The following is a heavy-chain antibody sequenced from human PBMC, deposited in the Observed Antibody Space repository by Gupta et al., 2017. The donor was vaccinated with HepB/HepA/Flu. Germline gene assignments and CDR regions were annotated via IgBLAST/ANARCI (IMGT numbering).Heavy chain of an antibody. CDR2: INPNSGAT. V-gene: IGHV1-2*02. CDR3: ARRGGYYDY. Sequence: QVQLVQSGAEVTKPGASVQVSCKASGYTFINYYIHWVRQAPEQGVAWMGWINPNSGATSYAQKFQGRVTMTRETSIKTAYLELSRLTSDDTAVYYCARRGGYYDYWGQGTLVTVSS. CDR1: GYTFINYY. J-gene: IGHJ4*02. D-gene: IGHD3-10*01.